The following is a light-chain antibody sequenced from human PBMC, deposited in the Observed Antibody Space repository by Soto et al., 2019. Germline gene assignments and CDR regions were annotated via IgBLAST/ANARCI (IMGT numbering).Light chain of an antibody. CDR2: AAS. CDR3: QQTYSYPIT. Sequence: DTQMNQSPSSLSASVGDSIAITCRSSQSFSSYLNWYQHKPWKAPKLLISAASILQSGFPSRLSGSGSGTDLTLTISNLQPEDFAGYYCQQTYSYPITFGKGTRLEIK. V-gene: IGKV1-39*01. CDR1: QSFSSY. J-gene: IGKJ5*01.